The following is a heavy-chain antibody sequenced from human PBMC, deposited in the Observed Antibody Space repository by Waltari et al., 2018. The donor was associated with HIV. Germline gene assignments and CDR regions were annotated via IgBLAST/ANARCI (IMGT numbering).Heavy chain of an antibody. CDR1: GFTFSNYH. Sequence: EEQLLGSGGRLVQTGGDLTLFCTDSGFTFSNYHMSWVRQAPGKGLEWVSSISGSGGSTYYADSVKGRFTVSRDNSKDTLFLQMNSLRAEDTALYYCAKEGIIVITDAFDIWGQGTMVIVSS. D-gene: IGHD3-22*01. CDR3: AKEGIIVITDAFDI. CDR2: ISGSGGST. J-gene: IGHJ3*02. V-gene: IGHV3-23*01.